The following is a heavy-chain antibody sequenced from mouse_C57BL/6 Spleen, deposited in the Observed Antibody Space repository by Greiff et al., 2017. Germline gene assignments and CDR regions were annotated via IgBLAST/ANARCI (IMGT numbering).Heavy chain of an antibody. Sequence: VQLQQSGPELVKPGASVKISCKASGYAFSSSWMNWVKQRPGKGLEWIGRIYPGDGDTNYNGKFKGKATLTADKSSSTAYMQLSSLTSEDSAVYFCARSGYYGYCDYWGQGTTLTVSS. CDR2: IYPGDGDT. CDR3: ARSGYYGYCDY. V-gene: IGHV1-82*01. CDR1: GYAFSSSW. J-gene: IGHJ2*01. D-gene: IGHD1-1*01.